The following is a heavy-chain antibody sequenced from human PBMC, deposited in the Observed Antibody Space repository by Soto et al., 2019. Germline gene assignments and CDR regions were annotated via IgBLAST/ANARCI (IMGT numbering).Heavy chain of an antibody. Sequence: GGSLRLSCAASGFTFSSYAMHWVRQAPGKGLEWVAVISYDGSNKYYADSVKGRFTISRDNSKNTLYLQMNSLRAEDTAVYYCARSGDFWSGYYVTGDYYYGMDVWGQGTTVTVSS. V-gene: IGHV3-30-3*01. CDR3: ARSGDFWSGYYVTGDYYYGMDV. CDR1: GFTFSSYA. J-gene: IGHJ6*02. CDR2: ISYDGSNK. D-gene: IGHD3-3*01.